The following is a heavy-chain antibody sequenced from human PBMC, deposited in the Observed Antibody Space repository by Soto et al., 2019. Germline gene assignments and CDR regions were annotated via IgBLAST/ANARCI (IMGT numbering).Heavy chain of an antibody. Sequence: ASVKVSCKFSGYTLTELYKHWVRQAPGKGLEWMGGCDPEDGETIYAQKFQGRVTMTEETSTDTAYMDLSSLRSEDTAVDYCATGWANWRFDYWGQGTLVTVSS. J-gene: IGHJ4*02. CDR1: GYTLTELY. D-gene: IGHD1-26*01. V-gene: IGHV1-24*01. CDR3: ATGWANWRFDY. CDR2: CDPEDGET.